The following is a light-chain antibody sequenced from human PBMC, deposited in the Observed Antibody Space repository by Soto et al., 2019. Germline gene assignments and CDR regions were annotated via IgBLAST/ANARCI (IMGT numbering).Light chain of an antibody. J-gene: IGKJ1*01. CDR3: QQYSHWRT. CDR2: GAS. V-gene: IGKV3-15*01. CDR1: QSIDSD. Sequence: EIMMTQSPANVSVFPGERATLSCRASQSIDSDLAWYQQKPGHVPRLLIYGASTRATGVPARFSGSGSGTEFTLTIISLQSDDFAVYYCQQYSHWRTFGPGTKVVIK.